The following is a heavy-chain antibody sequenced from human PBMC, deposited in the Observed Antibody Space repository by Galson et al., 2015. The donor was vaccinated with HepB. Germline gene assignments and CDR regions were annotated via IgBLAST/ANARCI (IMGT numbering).Heavy chain of an antibody. V-gene: IGHV3-30*02. CDR1: GFTFSSYG. D-gene: IGHD2-2*01. CDR2: IRYDGSNK. Sequence: SLRLSCAASGFTFSSYGMHWVRQAPGKGLEWVAFIRYDGSNKYYADSVKGRFTISRDNSKNTLYLQTNSLRAEDTAVYYCAKLTSTTPAFDAFDIWGQGTMVTVSS. J-gene: IGHJ3*02. CDR3: AKLTSTTPAFDAFDI.